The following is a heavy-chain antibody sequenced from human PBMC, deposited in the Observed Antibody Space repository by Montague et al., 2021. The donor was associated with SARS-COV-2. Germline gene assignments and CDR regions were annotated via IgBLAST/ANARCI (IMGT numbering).Heavy chain of an antibody. V-gene: IGHV3-23*01. D-gene: IGHD1-26*01. CDR1: GFNFNNYA. Sequence: SLRLSCAASGFNFNNYAMIWVRQAPGKGLEWVSGISGGGDDTYTADSVRGRFTISRDNFKKTLSLQMNSLRAEDSAIYYCAKAAYMPYSGSYWGSWGQGALVTVSS. CDR2: ISGGGDDT. CDR3: AKAAYMPYSGSYWGS. J-gene: IGHJ5*02.